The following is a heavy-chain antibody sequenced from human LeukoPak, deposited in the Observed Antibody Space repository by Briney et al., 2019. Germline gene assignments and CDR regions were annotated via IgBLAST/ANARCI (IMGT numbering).Heavy chain of an antibody. CDR2: INPNSGGT. J-gene: IGHJ4*02. Sequence: GASVKVSCKASGYTFTGYYIHWVRQAPGQGLEWMGWINPNSGGTKYAQKFQGRVTMTRDTSISTAYMELSSLTSDDTALYYCARDGAVAGTAYPEYWGQGTLGSVSS. CDR3: ARDGAVAGTAYPEY. V-gene: IGHV1-2*02. CDR1: GYTFTGYY. D-gene: IGHD6-19*01.